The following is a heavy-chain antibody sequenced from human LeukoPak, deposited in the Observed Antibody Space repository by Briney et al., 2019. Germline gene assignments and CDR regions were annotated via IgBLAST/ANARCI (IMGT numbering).Heavy chain of an antibody. Sequence: SVKVSCKASGDTFITYTFSWVRQAPGQGLEWMGRVIPSLDVSNYAEKFQGRVTINADKSSSTTYMELTSLRSEDTAMYYCARVVPHVASGSYLGADSWGQGTLVTVSS. D-gene: IGHD1-26*01. V-gene: IGHV1-69*02. CDR3: ARVVPHVASGSYLGADS. CDR1: GDTFITYT. CDR2: VIPSLDVS. J-gene: IGHJ4*02.